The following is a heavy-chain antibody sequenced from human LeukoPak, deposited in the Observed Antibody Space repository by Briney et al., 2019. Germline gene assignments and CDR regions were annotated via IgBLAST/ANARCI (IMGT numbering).Heavy chain of an antibody. Sequence: SGTLSLTCTVSGYSISSGYHWGWTRQPPGKGLEWIASIYHSGSTYYKSSLKSRVTISVDTSKNQFSLKLSSVTAADTAVYFCARYSSSWYVLSLWGQGTLVTVSS. D-gene: IGHD6-13*01. V-gene: IGHV4-38-2*02. J-gene: IGHJ4*02. CDR2: IYHSGST. CDR1: GYSISSGYH. CDR3: ARYSSSWYVLSL.